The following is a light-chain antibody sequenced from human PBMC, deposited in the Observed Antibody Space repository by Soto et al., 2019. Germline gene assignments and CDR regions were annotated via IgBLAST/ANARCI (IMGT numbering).Light chain of an antibody. J-gene: IGKJ1*01. Sequence: DIQRTQTPSTLSASVGDRVTITCRASHSISSWLAWYQQKPGKAPKLLIYKAPSVESGVTSRFSGSVSGTEFTLTIRRLQPDDFATYYCQQYNSYPWTFGQGTKVEIK. CDR2: KAP. V-gene: IGKV1-5*03. CDR3: QQYNSYPWT. CDR1: HSISSW.